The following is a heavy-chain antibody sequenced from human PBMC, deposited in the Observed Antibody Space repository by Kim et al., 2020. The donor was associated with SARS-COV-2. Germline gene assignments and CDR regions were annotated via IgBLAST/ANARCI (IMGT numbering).Heavy chain of an antibody. V-gene: IGHV5-10-1*01. Sequence: PPFQGHVTISADKSISTAYLQWSSLKASDTAMYYCARLKGAYGGNRCMDVWGQGTTVTVSS. J-gene: IGHJ6*02. CDR3: ARLKGAYGGNRCMDV. D-gene: IGHD2-15*01.